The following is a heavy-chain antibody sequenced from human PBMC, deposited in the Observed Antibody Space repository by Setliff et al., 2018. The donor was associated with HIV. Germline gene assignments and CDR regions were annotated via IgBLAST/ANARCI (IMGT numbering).Heavy chain of an antibody. Sequence: SETLSLTCTVSGDSITRGSYYWSWIRQPAGKGLEWIGHIYTSGKTHYSPSLKSRITISADTSKNQLSPNLSSVTAADTAVYYCARGGFTGVTTHFQHWGRGTLVTVSS. CDR2: IYTSGKT. CDR3: ARGGFTGVTTHFQH. D-gene: IGHD4-17*01. CDR1: GDSITRGSYY. J-gene: IGHJ1*01. V-gene: IGHV4-61*09.